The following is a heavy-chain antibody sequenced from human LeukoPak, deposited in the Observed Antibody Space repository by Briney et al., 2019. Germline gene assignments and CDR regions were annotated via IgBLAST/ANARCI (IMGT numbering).Heavy chain of an antibody. D-gene: IGHD3-3*01. V-gene: IGHV4-39*07. CDR2: IYYSGST. CDR1: GGSISSSSYY. Sequence: SETLSLTCTVSGGSISSSSYYWGWIRQPPGKGLEWIGSIYYSGSTYYNPSLKSRVTISVDTSKNQFSLKLSSVTAADTAVYYCARSLRFLEWLFVEIDYWGQGTLVTVSS. J-gene: IGHJ4*02. CDR3: ARSLRFLEWLFVEIDY.